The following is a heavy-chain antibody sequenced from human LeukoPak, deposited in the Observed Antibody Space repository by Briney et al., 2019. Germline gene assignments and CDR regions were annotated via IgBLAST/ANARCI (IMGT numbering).Heavy chain of an antibody. CDR3: AREEGYCSGGSCYAHVLLPYYYDSSGYRDYYYYYMDV. V-gene: IGHV4-39*07. Sequence: PSETLSLTCTVSGGSISSSSYYWGWIRQPPGKGLEWIGSIYYSGSTYYNPSLKSRVTISVDTSKNQFSLKLSSVTAADTAVYYCAREEGYCSGGSCYAHVLLPYYYDSSGYRDYYYYYMDVWGKGTTVTVSS. J-gene: IGHJ6*03. D-gene: IGHD2-15*01. CDR2: IYYSGST. CDR1: GGSISSSSYY.